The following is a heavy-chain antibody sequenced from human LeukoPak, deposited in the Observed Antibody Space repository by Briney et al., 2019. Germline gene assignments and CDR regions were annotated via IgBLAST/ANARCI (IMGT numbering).Heavy chain of an antibody. CDR3: TTGGYGGQFDY. J-gene: IGHJ4*02. D-gene: IGHD5-12*01. Sequence: GGSLRLSCAASGFAFSNAWMSWVRQAPGKGLEWVGRIKSKTDGGTTDYAAPVKGRFTISRGDSINTLYLQMNSLKTEDTAVYYCTTGGYGGQFDYWGQGTLVTVSS. CDR2: IKSKTDGGTT. V-gene: IGHV3-15*01. CDR1: GFAFSNAW.